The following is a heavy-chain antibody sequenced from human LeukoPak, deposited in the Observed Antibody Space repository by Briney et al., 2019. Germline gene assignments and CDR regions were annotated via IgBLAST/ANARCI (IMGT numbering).Heavy chain of an antibody. J-gene: IGHJ4*02. D-gene: IGHD2-15*01. CDR2: ISSSSSYI. Sequence: GGSLRLSCAASGFTFSSYSMNWVRQAPGKGLEWVSSISSSSSYIYYADSVKGRFTISRDNAKNSLYLQMNSLRAEDTAVYYCASYPPGYCSGGSCPTGGGGQGTLVTVS. CDR1: GFTFSSYS. CDR3: ASYPPGYCSGGSCPTGG. V-gene: IGHV3-21*01.